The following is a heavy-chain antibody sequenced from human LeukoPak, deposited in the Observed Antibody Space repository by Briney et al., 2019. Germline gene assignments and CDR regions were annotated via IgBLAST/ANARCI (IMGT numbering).Heavy chain of an antibody. CDR1: GFTFSSYA. D-gene: IGHD1-26*01. CDR2: IRGSGGST. V-gene: IGHV3-23*01. J-gene: IGHJ4*02. Sequence: GGSLRLSCAASGFTFSSYAMSWVRQAPGKGLEWVSAIRGSGGSTYYADSVKGRFTISRDNSKNTLYLQMNSLRAEDTAVYYCAKDYRRGSYPRGDFDYWGQGTLVTVSS. CDR3: AKDYRRGSYPRGDFDY.